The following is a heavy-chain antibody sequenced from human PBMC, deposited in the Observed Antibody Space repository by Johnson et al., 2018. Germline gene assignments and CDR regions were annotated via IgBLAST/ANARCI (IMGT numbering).Heavy chain of an antibody. CDR3: ARDKLQSYYYYGMDV. J-gene: IGHJ6*02. D-gene: IGHD5-24*01. CDR1: GGSISSYH. CDR2: IYYSGST. Sequence: QVQLQESGPGLVKXSETXSLXCTVSGGSISSYHWNWIRQHPGKGLEWIGYIYYSGSTNYNPSLKSRVPIAVDTSKNQFSLKLSTVTAADTAVYYCARDKLQSYYYYGMDVWGQGTTVTVSS. V-gene: IGHV4-59*01.